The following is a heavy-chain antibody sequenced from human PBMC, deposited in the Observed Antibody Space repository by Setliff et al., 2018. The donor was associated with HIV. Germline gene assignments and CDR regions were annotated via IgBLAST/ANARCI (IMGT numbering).Heavy chain of an antibody. CDR2: INTETGNP. CDR3: ERVGSYWSTFDY. Sequence: ASVTVSCKATGYTLTNFGISWVRQARGQGLEWMGWINTETGNPMYAQGFRGRFVFSLDTSVSTAYLQITSLKTEDTAMYYGERVGSYWSTFDYWGQGALVTVSS. CDR1: GYTLTNFG. J-gene: IGHJ4*02. V-gene: IGHV7-4-1*02. D-gene: IGHD1-26*01.